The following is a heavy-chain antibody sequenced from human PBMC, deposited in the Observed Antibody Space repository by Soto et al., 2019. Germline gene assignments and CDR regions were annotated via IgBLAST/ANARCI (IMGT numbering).Heavy chain of an antibody. D-gene: IGHD3-22*01. CDR2: ISHTGTA. CDR1: GGSISDNDYY. J-gene: IGHJ3*01. Sequence: SETLSLTCTVSGGSISDNDYYWSWIRQPPGKGLEWIGTISHTGTAYYNPSLESRVAVSVGTSENQFSLNLSSVTAADTAVYYCARLAYDANGFNLYGDDAFDLWGQGTMVTVSS. V-gene: IGHV4-39*01. CDR3: ARLAYDANGFNLYGDDAFDL.